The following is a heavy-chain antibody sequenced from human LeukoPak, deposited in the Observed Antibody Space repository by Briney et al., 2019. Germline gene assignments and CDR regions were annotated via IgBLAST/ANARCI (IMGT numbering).Heavy chain of an antibody. Sequence: PSETLSLICTVSGGSISSHFWSWIRQPPGKGLEWIGYIHYTGSTNYNPSLKSRVTMSVDTSKNQFSLKLSSVTAADTAVYYCARDGYSGSSLFDYWGQGTLVTVSS. CDR2: IHYTGST. J-gene: IGHJ4*02. CDR1: GGSISSHF. D-gene: IGHD1-26*01. V-gene: IGHV4-59*11. CDR3: ARDGYSGSSLFDY.